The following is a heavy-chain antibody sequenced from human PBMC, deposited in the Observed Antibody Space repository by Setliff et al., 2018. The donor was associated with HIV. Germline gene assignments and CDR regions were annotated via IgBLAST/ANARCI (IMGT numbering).Heavy chain of an antibody. V-gene: IGHV1-3*01. CDR2: VNADNGNT. Sequence: ASVKVSCKASGYTFTSYALHWVRQAPGQRLEWMGWVNADNGNTKYSEKFQGRVTITRDTAASTVYMELSSLKSEDTAVYCCAREGQWLAWGQGTLVTVSS. CDR1: GYTFTSYA. CDR3: AREGQWLA. D-gene: IGHD6-19*01. J-gene: IGHJ5*02.